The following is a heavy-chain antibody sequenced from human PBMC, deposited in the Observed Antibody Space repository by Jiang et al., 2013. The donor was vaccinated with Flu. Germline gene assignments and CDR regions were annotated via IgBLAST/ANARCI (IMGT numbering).Heavy chain of an antibody. D-gene: IGHD4-17*01. V-gene: IGHV4-34*01. CDR3: ARGPWSTVTTFAWFDP. CDR1: GGSFSGYY. J-gene: IGHJ5*02. CDR2: INHSGNT. Sequence: GLLKPSETLSLTCAVYGGSFSGYYWSWIRQSPGRGLEWIGRINHSGNTDYNPSLKSRVTISVDTSKDHLSLQLSSVTAADTAVYYCARGPWSTVTTFAWFDPWGQGTLVTVSS.